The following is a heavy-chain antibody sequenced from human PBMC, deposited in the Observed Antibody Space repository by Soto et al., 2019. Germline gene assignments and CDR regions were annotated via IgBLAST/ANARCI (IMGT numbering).Heavy chain of an antibody. Sequence: ASVKVSCKASGDTFSSYAISWVRQAPGQGLEWMGGIIPIFGTANYAQKFQGRVTITADKSTSTAYMELSSLRSEDTAVYYCARARLATMIVLPPDAFDIWGQGTMVTVSS. D-gene: IGHD3-22*01. V-gene: IGHV1-69*06. J-gene: IGHJ3*02. CDR1: GDTFSSYA. CDR2: IIPIFGTA. CDR3: ARARLATMIVLPPDAFDI.